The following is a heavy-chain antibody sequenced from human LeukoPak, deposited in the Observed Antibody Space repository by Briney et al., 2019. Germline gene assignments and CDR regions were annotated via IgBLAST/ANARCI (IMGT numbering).Heavy chain of an antibody. D-gene: IGHD3-9*01. CDR3: ARDYYDILPGYYPYGMDV. CDR1: GGSISSYY. CDR2: IYYSGST. Sequence: SETLSLTCTVSGGSISSYYWSWIRQPPGNGLEGIGYIYYSGSTNYNPSLKSRVTMSVDTSKNQFSLKLSYVTAADTAVYYCARDYYDILPGYYPYGMDVWGQGTTVTVSS. V-gene: IGHV4-59*01. J-gene: IGHJ6*02.